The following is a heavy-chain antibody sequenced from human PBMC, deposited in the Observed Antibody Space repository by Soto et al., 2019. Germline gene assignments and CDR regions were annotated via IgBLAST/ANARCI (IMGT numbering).Heavy chain of an antibody. Sequence: QVQLVQSGAEVKKPGASVKVSCKASGYTFTSYGISWVRQAPGQGLEWMGWISAYNGNTTYAQKLQGRVTMTTDTSTSTADMELRSLGSDDTAVYYCARGDYYGSGSYFFGMDVWGKGTTVTVSS. CDR2: ISAYNGNT. J-gene: IGHJ6*04. V-gene: IGHV1-18*01. CDR3: ARGDYYGSGSYFFGMDV. CDR1: GYTFTSYG. D-gene: IGHD3-10*01.